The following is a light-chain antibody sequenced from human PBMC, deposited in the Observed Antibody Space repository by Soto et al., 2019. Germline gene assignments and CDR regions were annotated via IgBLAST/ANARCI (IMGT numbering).Light chain of an antibody. Sequence: EIVGTQSPGTLSLSPGERATLSCRASQSVSSSYLAWYPQKPGQAPRLLIYGASSRATGIPDRFSGSGAGADSTLTISVLEAEDCAVYYCQQYGSSPLTFGGGTKVEIK. CDR3: QQYGSSPLT. CDR1: QSVSSSY. V-gene: IGKV3-20*01. J-gene: IGKJ4*01. CDR2: GAS.